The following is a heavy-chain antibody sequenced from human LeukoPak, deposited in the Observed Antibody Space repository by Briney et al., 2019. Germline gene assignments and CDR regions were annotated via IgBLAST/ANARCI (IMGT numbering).Heavy chain of an antibody. V-gene: IGHV3-21*01. CDR3: AGGATYYYYGMDV. CDR1: GFTFSSYS. D-gene: IGHD1-26*01. J-gene: IGHJ6*02. Sequence: GGSLRLSCAASGFTFSSYSMNWVRQAPGKGLEWVSSISSSSSYIYYADSVKGRFTISRDNAKNSLYLQMNSLRAEGTAVYYCAGGATYYYYGMDVWGQGTTVTVSS. CDR2: ISSSSSYI.